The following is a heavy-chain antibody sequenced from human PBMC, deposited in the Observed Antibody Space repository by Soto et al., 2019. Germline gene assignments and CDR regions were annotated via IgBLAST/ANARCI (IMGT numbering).Heavy chain of an antibody. CDR1: GFTFSSYG. CDR3: ARGAVAGTNYYYYYGMDV. CDR2: IWYDGSNK. Sequence: QVQLVESGGGVVQPGRSLRLSCAASGFTFSSYGMHWVRQAPGKGLEWVAVIWYDGSNKYYADSVKGRFTISRDNSKNTMDLQMNSLRAEDTAVYYCARGAVAGTNYYYYYGMDVWGQGTTVTVSS. J-gene: IGHJ6*02. D-gene: IGHD6-19*01. V-gene: IGHV3-33*01.